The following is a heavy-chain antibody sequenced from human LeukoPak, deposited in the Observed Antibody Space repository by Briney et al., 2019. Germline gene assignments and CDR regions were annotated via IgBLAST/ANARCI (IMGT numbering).Heavy chain of an antibody. CDR3: ARRAGGYSHPYDY. J-gene: IGHJ4*02. CDR2: IYSGGTT. Sequence: PGGSLRLSCAVSGFTVSGNYMSWVRQAPGKGLEWVSLIYSGGTTYYADSVKGRFTISRDNSKNTLYLQMNSLRPEDTAVYYCARRAGGYSHPYDYWGQGILVTVSS. CDR1: GFTVSGNY. V-gene: IGHV3-53*01. D-gene: IGHD4-23*01.